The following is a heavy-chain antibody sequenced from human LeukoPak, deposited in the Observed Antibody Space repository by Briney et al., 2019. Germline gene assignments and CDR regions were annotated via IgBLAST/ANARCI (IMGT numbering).Heavy chain of an antibody. CDR3: ARGATTVTTYYYYYYMDV. Sequence: PSETLSLTCSVSGGSINNYYWSWIRQPPGKGLEWIGYIYYSGSTNYNPSLKSRVTISVDTSKNQLSLKLSSVTAADTAVYYCARGATTVTTYYYYYYMDVWGKGTTVTVSS. J-gene: IGHJ6*03. V-gene: IGHV4-59*01. CDR1: GGSINNYY. D-gene: IGHD4-17*01. CDR2: IYYSGST.